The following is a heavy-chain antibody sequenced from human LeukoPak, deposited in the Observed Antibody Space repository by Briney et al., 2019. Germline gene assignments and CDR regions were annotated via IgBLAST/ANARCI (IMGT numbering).Heavy chain of an antibody. V-gene: IGHV1-2*06. J-gene: IGHJ6*02. Sequence: ASAKVSCKASGYTFTGYYMHWVRQAPGQGLEWMGRINPNSGGTNYAQKFQGRVTMTRDTSISTAYMELSRLRSGDTAVYYCARGGGDSAHYYGMDVWGQGTTVTVSS. CDR3: ARGGGDSAHYYGMDV. CDR1: GYTFTGYY. CDR2: INPNSGGT. D-gene: IGHD2-21*02.